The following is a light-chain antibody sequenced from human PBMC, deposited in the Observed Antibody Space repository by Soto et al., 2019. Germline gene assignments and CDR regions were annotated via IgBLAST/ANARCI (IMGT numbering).Light chain of an antibody. V-gene: IGLV3-21*02. CDR1: NIGSKS. Sequence: SYELIQPPSVSVAPGQTASITCGGNNIGSKSVHWYQQKPGQAPVLVVYGDTDRPSGIPERFSGSNFGNTATLTISRVEAGDEADYYCQVWDSSSDHNFVFGDGTKVTVL. CDR2: GDT. J-gene: IGLJ1*01. CDR3: QVWDSSSDHNFV.